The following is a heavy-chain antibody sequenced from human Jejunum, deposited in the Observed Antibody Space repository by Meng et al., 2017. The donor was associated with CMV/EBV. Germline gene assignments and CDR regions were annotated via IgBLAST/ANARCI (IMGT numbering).Heavy chain of an antibody. CDR3: AKDHDLVTGKDYYYAMDV. CDR1: YG. CDR2: IRYDGTKT. J-gene: IGHJ6*02. Sequence: YGMHWVRQGPGTGLEWVSFIRYDGTKTYYADSVKGRFTISRDNSKNTLYLQMNSLRAEDTAIYYCAKDHDLVTGKDYYYAMDVWGQGTTVTVSS. D-gene: IGHD2-21*02. V-gene: IGHV3-30*02.